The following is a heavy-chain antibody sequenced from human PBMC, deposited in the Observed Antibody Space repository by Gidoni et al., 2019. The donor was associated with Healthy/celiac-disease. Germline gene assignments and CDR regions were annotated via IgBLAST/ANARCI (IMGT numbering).Heavy chain of an antibody. D-gene: IGHD3-10*01. V-gene: IGHV4-59*01. CDR2: IYYSGST. J-gene: IGHJ4*02. CDR1: GGSISSYY. Sequence: QVQLQESGPGLVKPSETLSLTCTVSGGSISSYYWSWIRQPPGKGLEWIGYIYYSGSTNYNPSLKSRVTISVDTSKNQFSLKLSSVTAADTAVYYCARVVGYYGSGSYSEGADYWGQGTLVTVSS. CDR3: ARVVGYYGSGSYSEGADY.